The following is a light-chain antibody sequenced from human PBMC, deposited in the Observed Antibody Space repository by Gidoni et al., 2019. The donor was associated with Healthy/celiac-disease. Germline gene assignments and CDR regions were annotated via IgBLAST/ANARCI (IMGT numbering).Light chain of an antibody. CDR2: DAS. CDR3: QQYDNLPRT. CDR1: QDISNY. V-gene: IGKV1-33*01. Sequence: DIQMTQSPSSLSASVGDRVTITCQASQDISNYLNWYQQKPGKAPKLLIYDASNLETGVPSRLSGSGSGTDFTLTISSLQTEDIATYYCQQYDNLPRTFGQGTKLEIK. J-gene: IGKJ2*01.